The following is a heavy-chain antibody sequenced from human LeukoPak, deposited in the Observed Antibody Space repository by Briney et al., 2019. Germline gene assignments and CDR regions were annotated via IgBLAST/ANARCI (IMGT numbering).Heavy chain of an antibody. V-gene: IGHV1-69*05. CDR3: ASQDIVVVPAAIIWGYFQH. D-gene: IGHD2-2*02. Sequence: SVKVSCKASGGTFSSYAISWVRQAPGQGLEWMGGVIPIFGTANYAQKFQGRVTITTDESTSTAYMELSSLRSEDTAVYYCASQDIVVVPAAIIWGYFQHWGQGTLVTVSS. J-gene: IGHJ1*01. CDR1: GGTFSSYA. CDR2: VIPIFGTA.